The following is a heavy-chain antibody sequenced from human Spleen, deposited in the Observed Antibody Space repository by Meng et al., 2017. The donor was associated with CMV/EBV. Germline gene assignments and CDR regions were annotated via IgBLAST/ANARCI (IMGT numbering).Heavy chain of an antibody. CDR3: ARTTQWFGDRYYFDC. Sequence: GESLKISCAASGFTFSSFSSYGMHWVRQAPGKGLEYVSAISSNGGSTYYADSVKGRFTISRDNSKNTLYLQMGSLRVEDMGVYYCARTTQWFGDRYYFDCWGQGTLVTVSS. D-gene: IGHD3-10*01. J-gene: IGHJ4*02. CDR2: ISSNGGST. CDR1: GFTFSSFSSYG. V-gene: IGHV3-64*02.